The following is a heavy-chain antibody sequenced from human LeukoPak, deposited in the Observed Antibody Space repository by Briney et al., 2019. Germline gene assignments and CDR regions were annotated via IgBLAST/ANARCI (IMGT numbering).Heavy chain of an antibody. CDR2: IYTSGST. CDR3: ARRGVITLFDY. J-gene: IGHJ4*02. Sequence: SQTLSLTCTVSGGSISSGSYYWSWIRQPAGKGLEWIGRIYTSGSTNYNPSLKSRVTISVNTSKNQFSLKLSSVTAADTAVYYCARRGVITLFDYWGQGTLVTVSS. V-gene: IGHV4-61*02. CDR1: GGSISSGSYY. D-gene: IGHD3-10*01.